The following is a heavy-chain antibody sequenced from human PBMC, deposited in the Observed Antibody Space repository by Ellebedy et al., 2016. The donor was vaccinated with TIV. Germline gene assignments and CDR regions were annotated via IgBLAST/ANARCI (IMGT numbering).Heavy chain of an antibody. J-gene: IGHJ6*02. V-gene: IGHV1-69*04. CDR3: ASRGVPLGYCSGGSCLETYYYYGMDV. CDR2: IIPILGIP. D-gene: IGHD2-15*01. CDR1: GGTFNSYG. Sequence: ASVKVSCKASGGTFNSYGISWVRQAPGQGLEWMGRIIPILGIPNYAQKFQGRVTITADKSTSTAYMELSSLRSEDTAVYYCASRGVPLGYCSGGSCLETYYYYGMDVWGQGTTVTVSS.